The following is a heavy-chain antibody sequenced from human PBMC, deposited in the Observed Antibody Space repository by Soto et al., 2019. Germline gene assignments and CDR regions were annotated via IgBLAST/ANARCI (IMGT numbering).Heavy chain of an antibody. J-gene: IGHJ4*02. D-gene: IGHD7-27*01. CDR1: GGSISSSSYY. CDR2: IYYSGST. CDR3: ARDLLPGETNYFDY. V-gene: IGHV4-39*07. Sequence: SETLSLTCTVSGGSISSSSYYWGWIHQPPGKGLEWIGSIYYSGSTYYNPSLKSRVTISVDTSKNQFSLKLSSVTAADTAVYYCARDLLPGETNYFDYWGQGTLVTVSS.